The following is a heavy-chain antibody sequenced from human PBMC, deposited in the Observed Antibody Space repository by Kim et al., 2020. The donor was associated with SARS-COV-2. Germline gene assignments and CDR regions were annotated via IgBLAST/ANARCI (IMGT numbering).Heavy chain of an antibody. D-gene: IGHD6-13*01. V-gene: IGHV3-30*18. CDR2: ISYDGSNN. CDR3: AKDSAGIDY. J-gene: IGHJ4*02. CDR1: GFTFSSYG. Sequence: GGSLRLSCAASGFTFSSYGMHWVRQAPGKGLEWVSVISYDGSNNYYADSVKGRFTITSEYSKNTQYLQMNSLSAEDTAVYYCAKDSAGIDYWGQGTLVTV.